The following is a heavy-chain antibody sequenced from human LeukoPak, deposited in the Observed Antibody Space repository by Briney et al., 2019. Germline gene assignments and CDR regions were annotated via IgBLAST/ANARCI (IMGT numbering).Heavy chain of an antibody. J-gene: IGHJ6*03. V-gene: IGHV4-30-4*01. CDR2: IYSRGST. CDR1: GGPISSGDYY. Sequence: SETLSLTCTVSGGPISSGDYYWSWIRQPPGKGLEWIAYIYSRGSTYYNPSLKSRVSISVDTSKNQFSLKLSSVTTADTAVYYCAKSTNYYYYYYMDVWGKGTTVTVSS. CDR3: AKSTNYYYYYYMDV.